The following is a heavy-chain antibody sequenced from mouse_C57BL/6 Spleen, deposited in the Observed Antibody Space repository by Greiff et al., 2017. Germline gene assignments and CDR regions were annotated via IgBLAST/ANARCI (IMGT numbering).Heavy chain of an antibody. CDR2: ISNGGGST. CDR1: GFTFSDYY. V-gene: IGHV5-12*01. CDR3: ARYYGSSRAWFAY. Sequence: EVMLVESGGGLVQPGGSLKLSCAASGFTFSDYYMYWVRQTPEKRLEWVAYISNGGGSTYYPDTVKGRFTISRDNAKNTLYLQMSRLKSEDTAMYYCARYYGSSRAWFAYWGQGTLVTVSA. J-gene: IGHJ3*01. D-gene: IGHD1-1*01.